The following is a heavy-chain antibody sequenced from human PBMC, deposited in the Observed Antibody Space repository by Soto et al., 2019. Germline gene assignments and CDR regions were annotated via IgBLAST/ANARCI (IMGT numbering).Heavy chain of an antibody. D-gene: IGHD6-13*01. Sequence: QVQLQESGPGLVKPSQTLSLTCTVSGVSISSGGYYWSWIRQHPGQGLESIGYIYYSGSTYYHPSLKGRVTISVDTYKKQFSLKLSSVTAAGTAGYYVARSRIAAAGLFDYWGQGTLVTVSS. CDR3: ARSRIAAAGLFDY. CDR1: GVSISSGGYY. CDR2: IYYSGST. V-gene: IGHV4-31*03. J-gene: IGHJ4*02.